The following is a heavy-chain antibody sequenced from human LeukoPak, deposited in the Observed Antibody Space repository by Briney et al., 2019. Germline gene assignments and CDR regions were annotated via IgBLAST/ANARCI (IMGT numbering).Heavy chain of an antibody. Sequence: SETLSLTCTVSGGSISSYYWSWIRQPPGKGLEWIGYIYYSGSTNYNPSLKSRVTISVDTSKNQFSLKLSSVTAADMAVYYCASRDYGYAFDVWGQGTMVTVSS. CDR3: ASRDYGYAFDV. CDR2: IYYSGST. CDR1: GGSISSYY. D-gene: IGHD4-17*01. J-gene: IGHJ3*01. V-gene: IGHV4-59*12.